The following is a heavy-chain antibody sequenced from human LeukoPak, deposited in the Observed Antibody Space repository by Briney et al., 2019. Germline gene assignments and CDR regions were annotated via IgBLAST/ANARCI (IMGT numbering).Heavy chain of an antibody. Sequence: GGSLRLSCAASGFTFSSYWMSWARQAPGKGLEWVANIKQDGSEKYYVDSVKGRFTISRDNAKNSLYLQMNSLRAEDTAVYYCAGPYSSSWYSLDYWGQGTLVTVSS. CDR1: GFTFSSYW. CDR3: AGPYSSSWYSLDY. CDR2: IKQDGSEK. D-gene: IGHD6-13*01. J-gene: IGHJ4*02. V-gene: IGHV3-7*01.